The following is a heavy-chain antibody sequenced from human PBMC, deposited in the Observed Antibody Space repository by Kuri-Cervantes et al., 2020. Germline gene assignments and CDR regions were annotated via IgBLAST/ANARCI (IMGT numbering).Heavy chain of an antibody. D-gene: IGHD6-19*01. CDR1: GGSISSSSYY. Sequence: SETLSLTCTVSGGSISSSSYYWGWIRQPPGKGLEWIGSIYHSGSTYYNPSLKSRVTISIDTSKHQFSLKLNSVTAADTAVYYCARDWRGSGDQYPFDLWGRGTLVTVSS. V-gene: IGHV4-39*07. CDR3: ARDWRGSGDQYPFDL. CDR2: IYHSGST. J-gene: IGHJ2*01.